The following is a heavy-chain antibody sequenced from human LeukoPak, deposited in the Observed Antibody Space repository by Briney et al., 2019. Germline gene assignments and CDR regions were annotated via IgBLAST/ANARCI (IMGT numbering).Heavy chain of an antibody. V-gene: IGHV4-30-2*01. D-gene: IGHD6-13*01. Sequence: PSETLSLTCTVSGGSISSGGYYWSWIRQPPGKGLEWIGYIYHSGSTYYNPSLKSRVTISVDRSKNQFSLKLSSVTAADTAVYYCARDLAAAGTRWFDPWGQGTLVTVSS. CDR2: IYHSGST. J-gene: IGHJ5*02. CDR1: GGSISSGGYY. CDR3: ARDLAAAGTRWFDP.